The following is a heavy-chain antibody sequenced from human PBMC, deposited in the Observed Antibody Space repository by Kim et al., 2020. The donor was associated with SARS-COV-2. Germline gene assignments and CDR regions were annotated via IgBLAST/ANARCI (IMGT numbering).Heavy chain of an antibody. CDR3: AKDLDNYYDSSGYPYYFDY. CDR2: ISGSGGST. V-gene: IGHV3-23*01. D-gene: IGHD3-22*01. J-gene: IGHJ4*02. CDR1: GFTFSSYA. Sequence: GGSLRLSCAASGFTFSSYAMSWVRQAPGKGLEWVSAISGSGGSTYYADSVKGRFTISRDNSKNTLYLQMNSLRAEDTAVYYCAKDLDNYYDSSGYPYYFDYWGQGTLVTVSS.